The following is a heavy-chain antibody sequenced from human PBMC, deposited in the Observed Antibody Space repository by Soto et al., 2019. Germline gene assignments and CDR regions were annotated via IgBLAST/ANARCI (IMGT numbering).Heavy chain of an antibody. CDR3: AKAMNYDFWSGYYPYYYYYGMDV. CDR2: ISYDGSNK. J-gene: IGHJ6*02. Sequence: QVQLVESGGGVVQPGRSLRLSCAASGFTFSSYGMHWVRQAPGKGLEWVAVISYDGSNKYYADSVKGRFTISRDNSKNTLYLQMNSVRAEDTAVYYCAKAMNYDFWSGYYPYYYYYGMDVWGQGTTVTVSS. D-gene: IGHD3-3*01. CDR1: GFTFSSYG. V-gene: IGHV3-30*18.